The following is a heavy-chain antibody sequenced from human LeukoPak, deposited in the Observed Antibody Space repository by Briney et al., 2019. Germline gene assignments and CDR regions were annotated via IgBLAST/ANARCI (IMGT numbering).Heavy chain of an antibody. V-gene: IGHV4-34*01. Sequence: SETLSLTCAVYGGSFSGYYWSWIRQPPGKGLEWIGEINHSGSTNYNPSLKSRVTISVDTSENQFSLKLSSVTAADTAVYYCARVQWQAAGTKGVSFDYWGQGTLVTVSS. CDR1: GGSFSGYY. J-gene: IGHJ4*02. D-gene: IGHD6-19*01. CDR2: INHSGST. CDR3: ARVQWQAAGTKGVSFDY.